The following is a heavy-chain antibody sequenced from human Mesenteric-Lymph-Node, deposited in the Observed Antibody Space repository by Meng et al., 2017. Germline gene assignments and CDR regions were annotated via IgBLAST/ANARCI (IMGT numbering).Heavy chain of an antibody. D-gene: IGHD2-21*02. Sequence: GGSLRLSCAASGFTFSSYEMNWVRQAPGKGLEWVSYISSSGSTIYYADSVKGRFTISRDNAKNSLYLQMNSLRAEDTAVYYCARVVFGDPFDYWGQGTLVTVSS. V-gene: IGHV3-48*03. CDR1: GFTFSSYE. J-gene: IGHJ4*02. CDR3: ARVVFGDPFDY. CDR2: ISSSGSTI.